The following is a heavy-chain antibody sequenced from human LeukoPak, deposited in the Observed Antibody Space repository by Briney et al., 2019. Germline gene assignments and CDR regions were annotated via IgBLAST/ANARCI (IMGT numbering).Heavy chain of an antibody. CDR3: ARGVYIAAAQYAY. CDR1: GGSISSYY. V-gene: IGHV4-59*01. Sequence: SETLSLTCTVSGGSISSYYWSWIQQPPGKGLEWIGYIYYSGTTNYNPSLKSRVTISVDTSKNQFSLKLSSVTAADTAVYYCARGVYIAAAQYAYWGQGTLVTVSS. D-gene: IGHD6-13*01. CDR2: IYYSGTT. J-gene: IGHJ4*02.